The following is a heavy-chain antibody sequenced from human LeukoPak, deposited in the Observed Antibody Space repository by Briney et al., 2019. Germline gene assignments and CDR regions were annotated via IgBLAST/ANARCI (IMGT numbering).Heavy chain of an antibody. Sequence: GASVKVSCKASGYTFTSYGITWVRQAPGQGLEWMRWISAYNGKTHYAQKLQGRVTMTTDTSTSTAYMELRSLRSDDTAVYYCARDGPDYGDYVNFDYWGQGTLVTVSS. J-gene: IGHJ4*02. V-gene: IGHV1-18*01. CDR3: ARDGPDYGDYVNFDY. CDR2: ISAYNGKT. CDR1: GYTFTSYG. D-gene: IGHD4-17*01.